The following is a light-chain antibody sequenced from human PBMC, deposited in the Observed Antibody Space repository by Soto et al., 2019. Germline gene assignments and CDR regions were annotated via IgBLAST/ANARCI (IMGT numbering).Light chain of an antibody. CDR1: QGISSY. J-gene: IGKJ1*01. Sequence: IQLTQSPSSLSASVGDRVTITCRASQGISSYLGWYQQKPGKAPNLLIYDASTLHSGVPSRFSGGGSGTDFTLTISSLQPDDFATYYCQQYNSYSFGQGTKVDIK. CDR2: DAS. CDR3: QQYNSYS. V-gene: IGKV1-9*01.